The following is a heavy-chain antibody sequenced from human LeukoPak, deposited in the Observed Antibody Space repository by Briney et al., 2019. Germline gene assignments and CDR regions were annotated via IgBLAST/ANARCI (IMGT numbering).Heavy chain of an antibody. CDR2: INPNSGGT. CDR1: GYTFTGYY. J-gene: IGHJ3*02. Sequence: ASVKVSCKASGYTFTGYYMHWVRQAPGQGLEWMGWINPNSGGTNYAQKFQGRVTMTRDTSISTAYMELSRLRSDDTAVYYCASWWGVDCSSTSCRDAFDIWGQGTMVTVSS. V-gene: IGHV1-2*02. CDR3: ASWWGVDCSSTSCRDAFDI. D-gene: IGHD2-2*01.